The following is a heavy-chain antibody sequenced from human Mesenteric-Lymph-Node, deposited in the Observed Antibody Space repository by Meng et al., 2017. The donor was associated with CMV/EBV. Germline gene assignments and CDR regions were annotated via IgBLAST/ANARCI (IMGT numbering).Heavy chain of an antibody. Sequence: ASVKVSCKASGYAFTGYYMHWVRQAPGQGLEWMGWINPDTGSVTNSAQKFQGRVTVTSDTSMSTAYMELSSLRSEDTAVYYCARDQGEMATIRFDYWGQGTLVTVSS. D-gene: IGHD5-24*01. V-gene: IGHV1-2*02. CDR3: ARDQGEMATIRFDY. J-gene: IGHJ4*02. CDR2: INPDTGSVT. CDR1: GYAFTGYY.